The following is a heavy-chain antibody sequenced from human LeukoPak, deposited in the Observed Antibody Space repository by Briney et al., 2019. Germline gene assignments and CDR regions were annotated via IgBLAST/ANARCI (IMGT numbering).Heavy chain of an antibody. V-gene: IGHV3-64*01. CDR2: ISSNGGST. CDR1: GFTFSSYA. D-gene: IGHD6-13*01. J-gene: IGHJ3*02. Sequence: GGSLRLSCAASGFTFSSYAMHWVRQAPGKGLEYVSAISSNGGSTYYANSVKGRFTISRDNSKNTLYLQMGSLRAEDMAVYYCAREGQLSDAFDIWGQGTMVTVSS. CDR3: AREGQLSDAFDI.